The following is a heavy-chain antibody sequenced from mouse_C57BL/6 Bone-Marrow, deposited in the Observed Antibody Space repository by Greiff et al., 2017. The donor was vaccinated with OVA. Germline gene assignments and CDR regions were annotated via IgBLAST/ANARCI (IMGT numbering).Heavy chain of an antibody. V-gene: IGHV1-7*01. J-gene: IGHJ3*01. CDR1: GYTFTSYW. CDR3: AREPHEAWFAY. CDR2: INPSSGYT. Sequence: VQGVESGAELAKPGASVKLSCKASGYTFTSYWMHWVKQRPGQGLEWIGYINPSSGYTKYNQKFKDKATLTADKSSSTAYMQLSSLTYEDSAVYYCAREPHEAWFAYWGQGTLVTVSA.